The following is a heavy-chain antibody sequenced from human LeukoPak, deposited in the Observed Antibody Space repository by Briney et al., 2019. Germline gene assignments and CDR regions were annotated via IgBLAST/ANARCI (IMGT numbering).Heavy chain of an antibody. J-gene: IGHJ4*02. CDR2: INQDGSER. D-gene: IGHD1-14*01. CDR1: GFSFTNYW. V-gene: IGHV3-7*01. CDR3: ARDKITGASTNDY. Sequence: GGSLRLSCAASGFSFTNYWMSWVRQAPGMGLEWVAIINQDGSERYYVDSVKGRFTVSRDSAKNSLYLQMNSLRVEDTAVYYCARDKITGASTNDYWGQGTLVTVSS.